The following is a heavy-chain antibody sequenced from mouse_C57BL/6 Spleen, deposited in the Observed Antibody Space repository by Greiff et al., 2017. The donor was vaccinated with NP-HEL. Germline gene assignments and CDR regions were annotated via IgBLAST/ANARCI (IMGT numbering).Heavy chain of an antibody. Sequence: EVQRVESGPELVKPGASVKMSCKASGYTFTDYNMHWVKQSHGKSLEWIGYINPNNGGTSYNQKFKGKATLTVNKSSSTAYMELRSLTSEDSAVYYCARKGGYYLGYYAMDYWGQGTSVTVSS. CDR3: ARKGGYYLGYYAMDY. V-gene: IGHV1-22*01. CDR1: GYTFTDYN. CDR2: INPNNGGT. D-gene: IGHD2-3*01. J-gene: IGHJ4*01.